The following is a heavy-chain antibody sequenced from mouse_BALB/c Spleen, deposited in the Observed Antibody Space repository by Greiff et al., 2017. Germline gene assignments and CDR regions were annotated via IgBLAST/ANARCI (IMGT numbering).Heavy chain of an antibody. J-gene: IGHJ4*01. CDR1: GFTFTDYY. CDR3: ARDMAGPYYYAMDY. CDR2: IRNKANGYTT. Sequence: DVKLVESGGGLVQPGGSLRLSCATSGFTFTDYYMSWVRQPPGKALEWLGFIRNKANGYTTEYSASVKGRFTISRDNSQSILYLQMNTLRAEDSATYYCARDMAGPYYYAMDYWGQGTSVTVSS. D-gene: IGHD3-3*01. V-gene: IGHV7-3*02.